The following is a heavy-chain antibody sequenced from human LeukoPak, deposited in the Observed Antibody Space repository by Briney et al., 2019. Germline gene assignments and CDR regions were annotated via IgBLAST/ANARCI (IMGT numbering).Heavy chain of an antibody. Sequence: SETLSLTCTVSGGSISSGSYYWGWIRQPPGKGLEWIGSIYYSGSTYYNPSLKSRVTISVDTSKNQFSLKLSSVTAADTAVYYCARESGSYPNWFDPWGQGTLVTVSS. CDR1: GGSISSGSYY. D-gene: IGHD1-26*01. V-gene: IGHV4-39*02. J-gene: IGHJ5*02. CDR2: IYYSGST. CDR3: ARESGSYPNWFDP.